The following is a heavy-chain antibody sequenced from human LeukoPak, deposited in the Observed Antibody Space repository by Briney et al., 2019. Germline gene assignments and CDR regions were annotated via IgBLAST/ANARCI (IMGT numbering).Heavy chain of an antibody. J-gene: IGHJ4*02. CDR3: ASRAGAYSHPYDY. D-gene: IGHD4/OR15-4a*01. Sequence: GGSLRLSCTVSGFTLSSNPMSWVRQAPGKGLKWVSFIYSDNTHYSYSVKGRFTISRDNSKNTLYLQMNSLRAEDTAVYYCASRAGAYSHPYDYWGQGTLVTVSS. CDR2: IYSDNT. CDR1: GFTLSSNP. V-gene: IGHV3-53*01.